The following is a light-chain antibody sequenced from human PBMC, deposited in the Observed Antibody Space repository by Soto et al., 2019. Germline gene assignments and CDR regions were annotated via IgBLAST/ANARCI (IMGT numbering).Light chain of an antibody. CDR3: QQSYTTPYT. CDR1: QNIDSY. CDR2: AAS. V-gene: IGKV1-39*01. J-gene: IGKJ2*01. Sequence: DIQMTQSPSSLSVSLGDRVTINCRASQNIDSYLNWYQQKPGKAPKLLIYAASSLQSGVPSGFSGSGSGTDFPLTISSLQPEDFATYYCQQSYTTPYTFGQGTKLEIK.